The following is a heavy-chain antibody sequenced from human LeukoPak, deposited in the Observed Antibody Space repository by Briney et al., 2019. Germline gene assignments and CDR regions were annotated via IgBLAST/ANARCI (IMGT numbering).Heavy chain of an antibody. D-gene: IGHD4-17*01. CDR2: IYPDDSDI. CDR1: GYSFNNYR. Sequence: GDSLKISCKGSGYSFNNYRIAWVRKMPDKGLEWMGIIYPDDSDIRYSPTFQGQVTISADKSTSTAYLQWSSLKASDTAIYFCARMGTSVTTYFDYWGPGTLVTVSS. CDR3: ARMGTSVTTYFDY. J-gene: IGHJ4*02. V-gene: IGHV5-51*01.